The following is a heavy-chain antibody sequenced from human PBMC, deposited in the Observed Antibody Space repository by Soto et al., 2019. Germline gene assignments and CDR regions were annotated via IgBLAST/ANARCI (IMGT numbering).Heavy chain of an antibody. J-gene: IGHJ4*02. CDR2: TDTDGGGT. V-gene: IGHV3-74*01. CDR3: ATVFDV. CDR1: GFTFRGHN. Sequence: GGSLRLSCSASGFTFRGHNINWLRQARGKGLEWVSSTDTDGGGTRYADSVKGRFTICTDNDENTVYLQMNGLRVEDTAVYYCATVFDVWGQGTLVTVSS. D-gene: IGHD4-17*01.